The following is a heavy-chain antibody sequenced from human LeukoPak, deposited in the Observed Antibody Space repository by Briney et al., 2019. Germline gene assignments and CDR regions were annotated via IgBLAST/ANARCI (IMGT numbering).Heavy chain of an antibody. D-gene: IGHD4-17*01. V-gene: IGHV3-48*03. CDR2: ISSSGSTI. CDR1: GFTFSSYE. Sequence: GRSLRLSGAASGFTFSSYEMNWVRQAPGKGLVWVSYISSSGSTIYYADSVKGRFTISRDNAKNSLYLQMNSLRAEDTAVYYCASRPPVLRYYYYMDVWGKGTTVTVSS. CDR3: ASRPPVLRYYYYMDV. J-gene: IGHJ6*03.